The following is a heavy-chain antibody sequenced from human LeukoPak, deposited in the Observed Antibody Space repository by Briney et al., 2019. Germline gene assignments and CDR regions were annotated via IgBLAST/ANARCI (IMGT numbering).Heavy chain of an antibody. D-gene: IGHD3-10*01. CDR2: ISGSGGST. CDR3: AKVYGSGNNWFDP. CDR1: GFTFTSFA. J-gene: IGHJ5*02. V-gene: IGHV3-23*01. Sequence: PGGSLRLSCAASGFTFTSFAMSWVRQAPGKGLEWVSAISGSGGSTYYADSVKGRFTISRDNSKNTLYLQMNSLRAEDTAVYYCAKVYGSGNNWFDPWGQGTLVTVSS.